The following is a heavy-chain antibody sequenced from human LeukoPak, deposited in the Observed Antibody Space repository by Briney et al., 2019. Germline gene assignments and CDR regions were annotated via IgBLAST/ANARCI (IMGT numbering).Heavy chain of an antibody. D-gene: IGHD6-13*01. V-gene: IGHV3-7*03. CDR2: IKQDGSEQ. CDR3: AKDRIAAAGTVDY. Sequence: PGGSLRLSCAASGFTFSHYYMSWVRQAPGKGLEWVANIKQDGSEQFYLDSVKGRFTISRDNSKNTLYLQMNSLRAEDTAIYYCAKDRIAAAGTVDYWGQGTLVTVSS. CDR1: GFTFSHYY. J-gene: IGHJ4*02.